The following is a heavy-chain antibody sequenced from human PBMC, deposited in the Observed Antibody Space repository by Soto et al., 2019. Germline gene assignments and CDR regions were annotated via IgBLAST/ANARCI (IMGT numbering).Heavy chain of an antibody. D-gene: IGHD1-1*01. J-gene: IGHJ4*02. V-gene: IGHV4-59*01. CDR1: GGSISSYY. CDR2: IYYSGGT. Sequence: SETLSLTCTVSGGSISSYYWSWIRQPPGKGLEWIGYIYYSGGTNYNPSLKSRVTISVDTSKNQFSLKLSSVTAADTAVYYCARVVTGWLQLKDYYFDYWGQGTLVTVSS. CDR3: ARVVTGWLQLKDYYFDY.